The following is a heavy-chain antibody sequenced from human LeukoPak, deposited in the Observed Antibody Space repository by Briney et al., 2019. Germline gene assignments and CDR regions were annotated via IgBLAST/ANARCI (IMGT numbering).Heavy chain of an antibody. D-gene: IGHD5-24*01. Sequence: GGSLRLSCAASGFTFSGYVMSWVRQAPGQGLEWVSLISGNDGSTYYADSVKGRFTISRDNSKNTLYLQMNSLRGEDTAVYSCARGQRRHIDMAPSFDYWGQGTLVTVS. CDR3: ARGQRRHIDMAPSFDY. CDR2: ISGNDGST. V-gene: IGHV3-23*01. J-gene: IGHJ4*02. CDR1: GFTFSGYV.